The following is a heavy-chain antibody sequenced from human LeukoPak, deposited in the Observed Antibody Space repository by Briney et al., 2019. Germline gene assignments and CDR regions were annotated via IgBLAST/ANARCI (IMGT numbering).Heavy chain of an antibody. D-gene: IGHD1-14*01. Sequence: PGGSLRLSCAASGFTFSSCGFNWVRQAPGKGLEWVSSIGPTGTDRYYADSVRGRFTISRDNAKNSMYLQMDSLRDENTAVYYCATETIGRHYDYWGQGTLLTVSS. CDR2: IGPTGTDR. CDR3: ATETIGRHYDY. J-gene: IGHJ4*02. CDR1: GFTFSSCG. V-gene: IGHV3-21*01.